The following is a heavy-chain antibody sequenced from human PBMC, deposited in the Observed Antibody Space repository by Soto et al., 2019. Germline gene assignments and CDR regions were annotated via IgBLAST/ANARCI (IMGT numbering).Heavy chain of an antibody. CDR2: TYSGGST. CDR1: GFIGSSNY. V-gene: IGHV3-66*01. D-gene: IGHD1-7*01. Sequence: GGSLRLSCAASGFIGSSNYMSWVRQAPGKGLEWVSVTYSGGSTYYADSVKGRFTISRDNSKNTLYLQMNNLRAEDTAVYYCSNWNWDWFDPWGQGTLVTVSS. J-gene: IGHJ5*02. CDR3: SNWNWDWFDP.